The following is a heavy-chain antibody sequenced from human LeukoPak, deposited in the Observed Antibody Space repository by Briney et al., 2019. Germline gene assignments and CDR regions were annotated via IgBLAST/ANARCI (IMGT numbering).Heavy chain of an antibody. CDR1: GFTFSIYG. V-gene: IGHV3-30*18. CDR3: AKSQFGSGSFIDY. D-gene: IGHD3-10*01. Sequence: GGSLRLSCAASGFTFSIYGMHWVRQAPGKGLEWVAVISYDGSNKYYVDSVKGRFTISRDTSKNTLYLQMNSLRPEDTAVYYCAKSQFGSGSFIDYWGQGTLVTVSS. CDR2: ISYDGSNK. J-gene: IGHJ4*02.